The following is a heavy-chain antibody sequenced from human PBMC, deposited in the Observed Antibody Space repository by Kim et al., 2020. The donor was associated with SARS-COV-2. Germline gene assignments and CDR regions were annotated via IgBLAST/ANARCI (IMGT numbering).Heavy chain of an antibody. Sequence: SETLSLTCTVSGYSISSGYYWGWIRQPPGKGLEWIGSIYHSGSTYYNPSLKSRVTISVDTSKNQFSLKLSSVTAADTAVYYCARDHRSGGTTNWGQGTLVTVSS. J-gene: IGHJ4*02. D-gene: IGHD2-15*01. CDR2: IYHSGST. V-gene: IGHV4-38-2*02. CDR3: ARDHRSGGTTN. CDR1: GYSISSGYY.